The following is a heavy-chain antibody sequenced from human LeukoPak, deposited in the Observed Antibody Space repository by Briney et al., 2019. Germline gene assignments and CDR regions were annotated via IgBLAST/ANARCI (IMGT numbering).Heavy chain of an antibody. J-gene: IGHJ3*02. CDR2: INPSGGST. CDR3: ARDSYDYAFDI. V-gene: IGHV1-46*01. CDR1: GYTFTSYY. Sequence: ASVKVSCKASGYTFTSYYMHWVRQAPGQGLEWMGIINPSGGSTSYAQKFQGRVTMTRDMSTSTVYMELSSLRSEDTAVYYCARDSYDYAFDIWGQGTMVTVSS. D-gene: IGHD5-18*01.